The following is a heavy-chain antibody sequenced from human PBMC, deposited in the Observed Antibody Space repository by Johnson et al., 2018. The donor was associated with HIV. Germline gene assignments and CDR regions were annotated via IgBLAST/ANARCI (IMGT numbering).Heavy chain of an antibody. V-gene: IGHV3-66*01. J-gene: IGHJ3*02. CDR3: ARAYTYGAFDI. CDR1: GFTVSTNY. CDR2: IYSGDTT. D-gene: IGHD5-18*01. Sequence: VQLVESGGGLVQPGGSLRLSCAASGFTVSTNYMSCIRQAPGKGLEWVSVIYSGDTTYYAGSVKGRFTISRDNSKNTLYLQMNSLRVDDTAIYYCARAYTYGAFDIWGQGTMVTVSS.